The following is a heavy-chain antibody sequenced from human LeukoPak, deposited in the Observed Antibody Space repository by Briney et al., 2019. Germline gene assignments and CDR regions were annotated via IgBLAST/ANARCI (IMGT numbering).Heavy chain of an antibody. CDR3: ARESGDNWYFDL. CDR2: IKQDGSEK. Sequence: GGSLRLSCAASGFTFSGYWMSWVRQAPGKGLEWVANIKQDGSEKYYVDSVKGRFTISRDNAKNSLYLQMNSLRAEDTAVYYCARESGDNWYFDLWGRGTLVTVSS. J-gene: IGHJ2*01. V-gene: IGHV3-7*03. CDR1: GFTFSGYW. D-gene: IGHD3-10*01.